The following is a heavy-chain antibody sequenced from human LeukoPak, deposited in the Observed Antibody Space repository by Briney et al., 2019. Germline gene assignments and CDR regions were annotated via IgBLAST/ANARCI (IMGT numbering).Heavy chain of an antibody. CDR2: IKYDGSAT. D-gene: IGHD3-3*01. V-gene: IGHV3-74*01. CDR1: GFTFSNYW. Sequence: GGSLRLSCAASGFTFSNYWMHWVRQVPGKGLVWVSHIKYDGSATNYADSVKGRFTISRDNAKNTLYLQMNSLRAEDTAAYYCVSGSLQSGYNFDYWGQGALVTVSS. J-gene: IGHJ4*02. CDR3: VSGSLQSGYNFDY.